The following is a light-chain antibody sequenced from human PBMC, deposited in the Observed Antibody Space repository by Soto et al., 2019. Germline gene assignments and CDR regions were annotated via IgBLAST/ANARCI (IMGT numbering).Light chain of an antibody. Sequence: QPVLTQSPSASASPVASVKLTCTLSSGHSDYAIAWHQQQPEKGPRYLMKVTSDGSHTKGDGIPDRFSGSSSGADRYLTISSLRSDDEDDYYCQARGTGGVFGGGTKLTVL. CDR1: SGHSDYA. CDR3: QARGTGGV. J-gene: IGLJ3*02. V-gene: IGLV4-69*01. CDR2: VTSDGSH.